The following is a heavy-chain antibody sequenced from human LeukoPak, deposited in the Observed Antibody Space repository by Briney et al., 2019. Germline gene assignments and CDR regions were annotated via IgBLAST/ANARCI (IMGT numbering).Heavy chain of an antibody. CDR1: GGTFSSYA. Sequence: GASVKVSCKASGGTFSSYAISWVRQAPGQGLEWMGGIIPIFGTANYAQKFQGRVTITADESTSTAYMELSSLRSEDTAVYYCARVGYCGGDCYSYHFDYWGQGTLVTVSS. CDR2: IIPIFGTA. CDR3: ARVGYCGGDCYSYHFDY. D-gene: IGHD2-21*01. V-gene: IGHV1-69*13. J-gene: IGHJ4*02.